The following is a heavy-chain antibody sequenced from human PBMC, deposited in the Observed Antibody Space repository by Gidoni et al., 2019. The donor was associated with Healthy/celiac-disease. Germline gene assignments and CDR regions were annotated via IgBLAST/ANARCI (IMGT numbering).Heavy chain of an antibody. CDR1: GFTFSRYA. CDR2: ISGSGGST. Sequence: EVQLLESGGVLVQPGGSLRLSCAASGFTFSRYAMSWVRQAPGTGLEWVSAISGSGGSTYYADSVKGRFTISRDNSKNTLYLQMNSLRAEDTAVYYCAKDRGIAAALDYWGQGTLVTVSS. CDR3: AKDRGIAAALDY. J-gene: IGHJ4*02. V-gene: IGHV3-23*01. D-gene: IGHD6-13*01.